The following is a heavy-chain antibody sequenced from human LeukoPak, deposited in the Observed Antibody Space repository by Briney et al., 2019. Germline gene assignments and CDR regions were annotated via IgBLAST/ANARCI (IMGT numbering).Heavy chain of an antibody. CDR1: GYSFTSYW. Sequence: GESLEISCKGSGYSFTSYWIGWVRQMTGKGLEWMGIIYPGDSDTRYSPSFQGQVTISADKSISTAYLQWSSLKASDTAMYYCARLYDIVTWYQGEFDYWGQGTLVTVSS. V-gene: IGHV5-51*01. D-gene: IGHD3-9*01. J-gene: IGHJ4*02. CDR3: ARLYDIVTWYQGEFDY. CDR2: IYPGDSDT.